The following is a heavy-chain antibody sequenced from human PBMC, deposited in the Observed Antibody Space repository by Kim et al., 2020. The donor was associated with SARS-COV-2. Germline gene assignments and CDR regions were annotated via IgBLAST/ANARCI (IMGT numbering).Heavy chain of an antibody. Sequence: RVTISVDTSKNQFSLKLSSVTAADTAVYYCARGVSQLLWFGEPPYYGMDVWGQGTTVTVSS. J-gene: IGHJ6*02. CDR3: ARGVSQLLWFGEPPYYGMDV. V-gene: IGHV4-34*01. D-gene: IGHD3-10*01.